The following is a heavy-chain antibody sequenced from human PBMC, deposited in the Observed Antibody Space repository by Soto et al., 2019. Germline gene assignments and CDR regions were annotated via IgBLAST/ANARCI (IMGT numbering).Heavy chain of an antibody. CDR1: GFNFSNYA. J-gene: IGHJ5*02. Sequence: GSLRLSGAASGFNFSNYAMDWVRQAPCKGLEWVAFISYDGINKYYADSVKGRFTISSDNSQNTLYLQMNTLRPEDTAVYYCARDPAYCSDGSCYRYNLFDPWGQGTMVTVYS. CDR3: ARDPAYCSDGSCYRYNLFDP. D-gene: IGHD2-15*01. CDR2: ISYDGINK. V-gene: IGHV3-30-3*01.